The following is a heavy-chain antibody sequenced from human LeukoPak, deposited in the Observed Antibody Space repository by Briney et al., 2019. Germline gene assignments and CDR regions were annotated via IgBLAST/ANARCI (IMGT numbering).Heavy chain of an antibody. CDR1: GFTFSNYS. D-gene: IGHD2-21*02. V-gene: IGHV3-21*01. CDR3: ARSCDGDCYSDY. CDR2: IGSTSHFR. Sequence: GGSLRLSCAASGFTFSNYSMNWVRQAPGKGLEWVSSIGSTSHFRYYADSLKGRVTISRDNAKNSLYLQMSSLRVEDTAVYYCARSCDGDCYSDYWGQGTLVTVSS. J-gene: IGHJ4*02.